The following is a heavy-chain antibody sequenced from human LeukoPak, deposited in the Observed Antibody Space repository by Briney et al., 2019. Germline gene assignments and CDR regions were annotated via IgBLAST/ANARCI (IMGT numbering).Heavy chain of an antibody. D-gene: IGHD3-22*01. J-gene: IGHJ4*02. Sequence: GGSLRLSCAASGFTFSDYYMSWIRQAPGKGLEWVSYISSSGSTIYYADSVKGRFTISRDNAKNSLYLQMNSLRAEDTAVYYCAGDPPYYYDSSGYYLFDYWGQGTLVTVSS. V-gene: IGHV3-11*01. CDR2: ISSSGSTI. CDR1: GFTFSDYY. CDR3: AGDPPYYYDSSGYYLFDY.